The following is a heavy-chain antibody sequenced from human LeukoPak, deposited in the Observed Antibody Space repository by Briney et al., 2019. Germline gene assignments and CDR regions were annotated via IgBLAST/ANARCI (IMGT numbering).Heavy chain of an antibody. J-gene: IGHJ4*02. V-gene: IGHV1-2*02. Sequence: ASVTVSFKASVYTFTGYYMHWVRQAPGQGLEWMGWINPNSGGTNYAQNFLGRVTLTRDTTISTAYMELSRLISDETAVYYCARDLFLAAAEREGDDYWGQGTLVTVSS. CDR1: VYTFTGYY. D-gene: IGHD6-13*01. CDR2: INPNSGGT. CDR3: ARDLFLAAAEREGDDY.